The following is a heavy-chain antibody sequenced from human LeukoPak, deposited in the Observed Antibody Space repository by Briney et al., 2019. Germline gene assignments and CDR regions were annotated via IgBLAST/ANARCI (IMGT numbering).Heavy chain of an antibody. D-gene: IGHD3-22*01. V-gene: IGHV1-69*04. Sequence: SVKVSCKASGGTFSSYAISWVRQAPGQGLEWMGRIIPIFGIANYAQKFQGRVTITADKSTSTAYMELSSLRSEDTAVYYCARVSDLDYYDSSGPSWFDPWGQGTLVTVSS. CDR2: IIPIFGIA. CDR3: ARVSDLDYYDSSGPSWFDP. CDR1: GGTFSSYA. J-gene: IGHJ5*02.